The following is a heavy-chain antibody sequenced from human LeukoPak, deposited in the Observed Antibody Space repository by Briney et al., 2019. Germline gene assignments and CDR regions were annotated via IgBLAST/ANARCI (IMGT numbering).Heavy chain of an antibody. CDR2: INPNSGGT. D-gene: IGHD1-26*01. Sequence: ASVKVSCTASGYTFTGYYMHWVRQAPGQGLEWMGWINPNSGGTNYARKFQGRVTMTRDTSISTAYMELSRLRSDDTAVYYCARGRAEWELPPFDYWGQGTLVTVSS. CDR3: ARGRAEWELPPFDY. J-gene: IGHJ4*02. V-gene: IGHV1-2*02. CDR1: GYTFTGYY.